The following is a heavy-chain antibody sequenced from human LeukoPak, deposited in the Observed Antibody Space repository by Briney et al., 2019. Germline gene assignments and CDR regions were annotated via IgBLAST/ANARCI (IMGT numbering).Heavy chain of an antibody. Sequence: SQTLSLTCAISGDSVSSNSAAWNWIRQSPSRGLEWLGRTYYRSKWYNDYAVSVESRITINPDTSKNQFSLQLNSVTPEDTAVYYCATQQRVDIVATREGYYYYYMDVWGKGTTVTVSS. J-gene: IGHJ6*03. CDR3: ATQQRVDIVATREGYYYYYMDV. D-gene: IGHD5-12*01. CDR2: TYYRSKWYN. V-gene: IGHV6-1*01. CDR1: GDSVSSNSAA.